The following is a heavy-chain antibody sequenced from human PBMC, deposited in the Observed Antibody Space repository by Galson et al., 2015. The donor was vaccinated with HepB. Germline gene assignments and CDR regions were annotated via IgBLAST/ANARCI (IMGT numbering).Heavy chain of an antibody. CDR3: ARGDPMTPYGLVVDY. CDR1: GFTFDDYG. Sequence: SLRLSCAASGFTFDDYGLSWVRQAPGKGLEWVSGINWHGGSTCYADSVKGRFTISRDNAKNSLYLHMNSLRAEDTALYYCARGDPMTPYGLVVDYWGQGALVTVSS. D-gene: IGHD2-15*01. V-gene: IGHV3-20*04. CDR2: INWHGGST. J-gene: IGHJ4*02.